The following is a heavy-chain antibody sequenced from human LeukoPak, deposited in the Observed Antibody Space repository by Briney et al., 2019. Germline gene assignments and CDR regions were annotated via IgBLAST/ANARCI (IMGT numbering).Heavy chain of an antibody. CDR2: INHSGST. V-gene: IGHV4-34*01. D-gene: IGHD1-26*01. Sequence: PSETLSLTCAVYGGSFSGYYWSWIRQPPGKGLEWIGEINHSGSTNYNPSLKSRVTISVDTSKNQFSLKLSSGTAADTAVYYCARKPVVGNYFDYWGQGTLVTVSS. J-gene: IGHJ4*02. CDR1: GGSFSGYY. CDR3: ARKPVVGNYFDY.